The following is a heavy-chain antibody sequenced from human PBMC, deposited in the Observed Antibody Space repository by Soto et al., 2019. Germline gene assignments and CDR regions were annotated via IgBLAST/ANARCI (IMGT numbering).Heavy chain of an antibody. CDR2: IYYSGST. CDR1: GGSISSSSYY. J-gene: IGHJ4*02. V-gene: IGHV4-39*01. CDR3: ARQTPRIQLWSYYFDY. Sequence: SETLSLTCTVSGGSISSSSYYWGWIRQPPGKGLEWIGSIYYSGSTYYNPSLKSRVTISVDTSKNQFSLKLSSVTAADTAVYYCARQTPRIQLWSYYFDYWGQGTLVTVSS. D-gene: IGHD5-18*01.